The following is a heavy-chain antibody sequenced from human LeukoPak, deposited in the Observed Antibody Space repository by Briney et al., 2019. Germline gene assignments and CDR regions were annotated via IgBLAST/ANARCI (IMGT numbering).Heavy chain of an antibody. CDR2: IKQDGSEK. Sequence: PGGSLRLSCAASGFTFSSYWMSWVRRAPGKGLEWVANIKQDGSEKYYVDSVKGRFTISRDNAKNSLYLQMNSLRAEDTAVYYCARDSPDLGSPGTFPIWGQGTMVTVSS. CDR1: GFTFSSYW. D-gene: IGHD3-16*01. J-gene: IGHJ3*02. V-gene: IGHV3-7*01. CDR3: ARDSPDLGSPGTFPI.